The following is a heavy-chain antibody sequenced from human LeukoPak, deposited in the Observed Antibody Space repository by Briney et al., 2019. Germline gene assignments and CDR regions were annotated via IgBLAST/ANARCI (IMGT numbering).Heavy chain of an antibody. CDR2: IRQDGDTK. Sequence: SGGSLLLSCAASGFPFNAYWMTWVRQAPGKGLEWVANIRQDGDTKYYVDSVKGRFTISRDNAMNSLYLQMNSLRAEDTAIYYCARSLPYGTTWYGRSDFWGQGTLVTVSS. D-gene: IGHD6-13*01. CDR3: ARSLPYGTTWYGRSDF. V-gene: IGHV3-7*03. J-gene: IGHJ4*02. CDR1: GFPFNAYW.